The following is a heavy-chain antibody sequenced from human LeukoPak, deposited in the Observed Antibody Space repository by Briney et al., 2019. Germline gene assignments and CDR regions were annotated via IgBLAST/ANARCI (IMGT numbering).Heavy chain of an antibody. Sequence: AETLSLTCTVSGGSISSYYWSWIRQPPGKGLEWIGYIYYSGSTNYNPSLKSRVTISVDTSKNQFSLKLSSVTAADTAVYYCARGYCSSTSCYYYYGMDVWGQGTTVTVSS. CDR1: GGSISSYY. CDR2: IYYSGST. CDR3: ARGYCSSTSCYYYYGMDV. V-gene: IGHV4-59*12. J-gene: IGHJ6*02. D-gene: IGHD2-2*01.